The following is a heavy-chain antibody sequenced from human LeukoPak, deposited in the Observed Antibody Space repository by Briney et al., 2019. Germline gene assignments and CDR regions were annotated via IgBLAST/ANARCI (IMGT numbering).Heavy chain of an antibody. Sequence: PGGSLRLSCAASGFTVINNYMTWVGQAPGKGLEWVSVIYSGGTTHYADSVKGRFTISRDTSKNTLYLQMNSLRVDETAVYYCSTSPSCVVWGQGTTVTVSS. CDR2: IYSGGTT. J-gene: IGHJ6*02. CDR3: STSPSCVV. V-gene: IGHV3-53*01. D-gene: IGHD2-21*01. CDR1: GFTVINNY.